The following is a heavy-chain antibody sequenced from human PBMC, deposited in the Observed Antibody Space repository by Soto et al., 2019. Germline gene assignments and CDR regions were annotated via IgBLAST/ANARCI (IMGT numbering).Heavy chain of an antibody. CDR1: GYTFTSYG. J-gene: IGHJ5*02. V-gene: IGHV1-18*01. D-gene: IGHD3-10*01. CDR2: ISAYNGST. Sequence: ASVKVSCKASGYTFTSYGISWVRQAPGQGLEWMGWISAYNGSTNYAQKLQGRVTMTTDTSTSTAYMELRSLRSDDTAVYYCARDVWFGELYWFDPWGQGTLVTVSS. CDR3: ARDVWFGELYWFDP.